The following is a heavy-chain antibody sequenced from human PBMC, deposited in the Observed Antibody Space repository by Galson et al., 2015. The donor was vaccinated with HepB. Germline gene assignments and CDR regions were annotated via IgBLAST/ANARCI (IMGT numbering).Heavy chain of an antibody. CDR3: AKDHPHTVAGTHYYYYYGMDV. V-gene: IGHV3-64*01. CDR1: GFTFSSYA. D-gene: IGHD6-19*01. Sequence: SLRLSCAASGFTFSSYAMHWVRQAPGKGLEYVSAISSNGGSTYYANSVKGRFTISRDKSKNTLYLQMNSLRAEDTAVYYCAKDHPHTVAGTHYYYYYGMDVWGQGTTVTVSS. CDR2: ISSNGGST. J-gene: IGHJ6*02.